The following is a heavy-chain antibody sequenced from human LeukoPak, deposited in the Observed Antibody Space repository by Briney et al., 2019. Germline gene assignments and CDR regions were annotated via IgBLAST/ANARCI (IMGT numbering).Heavy chain of an antibody. D-gene: IGHD6-19*01. Sequence: GGSLRLSCTASGFSFSNHYIRWIRQAPGKGLEWVANINEDGSNKWHLGSVKGRFTVSRANARNSLYLQMNSLRVEDTAVYYCTRVIVAVPGYFDYFDFWGQGVLVTVSS. CDR2: INEDGSNK. V-gene: IGHV3-7*01. CDR1: GFSFSNHY. J-gene: IGHJ4*02. CDR3: TRVIVAVPGYFDYFDF.